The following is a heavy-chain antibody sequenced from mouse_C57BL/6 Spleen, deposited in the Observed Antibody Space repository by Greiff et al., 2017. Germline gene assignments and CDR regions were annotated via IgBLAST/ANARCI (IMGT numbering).Heavy chain of an antibody. CDR2: ISSGSSTI. CDR3: ARRAFQYYAMDY. Sequence: EVQLVESGGGLVKPGGSLKLSCAASGFTFSDYGMHWVRQAPEKGLEWVAYISSGSSTIYYADTVKGRFTISRANAKNTPFLQVTSLRSEDAAMDYCARRAFQYYAMDYWGQGTSVTVSS. J-gene: IGHJ4*01. V-gene: IGHV5-17*01. D-gene: IGHD3-1*01. CDR1: GFTFSDYG.